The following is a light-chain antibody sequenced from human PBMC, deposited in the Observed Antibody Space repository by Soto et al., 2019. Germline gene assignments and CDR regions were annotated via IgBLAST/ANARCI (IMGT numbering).Light chain of an antibody. CDR2: SNN. J-gene: IGLJ2*01. Sequence: QSVLTQPPSASGTHGQRVTISCSGSSSNIGSNTVNWYQQLPGTAPKLLIYSNNQRPSRVPDRFSGSKSCTSASLAISGLQSEDEADYYCAAWDDSLNGVVVGGGTQLTVL. CDR3: AAWDDSLNGVV. V-gene: IGLV1-44*01. CDR1: SSNIGSNT.